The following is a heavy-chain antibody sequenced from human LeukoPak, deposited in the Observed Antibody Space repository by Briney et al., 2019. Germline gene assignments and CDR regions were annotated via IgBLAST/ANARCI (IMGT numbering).Heavy chain of an antibody. Sequence: SETLSLTCTVSGGSISSGSYYWSWIRQPAGKGLEWIGRIYTSGSTNYNPSLKSRVTISVDTSKNQFSLKLSSVTAADTAVYYCARTDSSGWYFGTFDPWGQGTLVTVSS. V-gene: IGHV4-61*02. D-gene: IGHD6-19*01. J-gene: IGHJ5*02. CDR3: ARTDSSGWYFGTFDP. CDR2: IYTSGST. CDR1: GGSISSGSYY.